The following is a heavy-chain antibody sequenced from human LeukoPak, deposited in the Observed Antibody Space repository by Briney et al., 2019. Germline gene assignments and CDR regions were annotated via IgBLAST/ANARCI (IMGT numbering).Heavy chain of an antibody. CDR1: VYRFTSYS. CDR3: ARNYDSSKDGNDY. CDR2: ISSYNGKT. D-gene: IGHD3-22*01. J-gene: IGHJ4*02. V-gene: IGHV1-18*01. Sequence: ASVKVSCKASVYRFTSYSISWVRQAPGQGLEWVGWISSYNGKTNYGKNVQGRVTMTTDTSTSTAYMELRSLRSDDTAIYYSARNYDSSKDGNDYWGQGTLVTVSS.